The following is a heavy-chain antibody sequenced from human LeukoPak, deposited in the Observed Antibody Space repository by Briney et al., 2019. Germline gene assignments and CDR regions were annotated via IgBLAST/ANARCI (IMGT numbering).Heavy chain of an antibody. CDR1: GGSFSGYY. CDR2: INHSGST. CDR3: ATHYDSSGYYGDY. V-gene: IGHV4-34*01. J-gene: IGHJ4*02. Sequence: PSETLSLTCAVYGGSFSGYYWSWIRQPPGKGLEWIGEINHSGSTNYNPSLKSRVTISVDTSKNQFSLKLSSVTAADTAVYYCATHYDSSGYYGDYWGQGTLVTVSS. D-gene: IGHD3-22*01.